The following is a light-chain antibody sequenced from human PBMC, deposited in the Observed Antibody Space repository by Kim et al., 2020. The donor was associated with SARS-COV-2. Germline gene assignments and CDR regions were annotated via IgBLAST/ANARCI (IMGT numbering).Light chain of an antibody. J-gene: IGLJ3*02. V-gene: IGLV10-54*01. Sequence: QAGLTQPPSVSKGLRQTATLTCTGNRNNVGDQGAAWLQHHQGHPPKLLSYRDNNRPSGISERLSASRSGNTASLTITGLQPEDEADYYCSAWDSSLSVWVFGGGTQLTVL. CDR3: SAWDSSLSVWV. CDR1: RNNVGDQG. CDR2: RDN.